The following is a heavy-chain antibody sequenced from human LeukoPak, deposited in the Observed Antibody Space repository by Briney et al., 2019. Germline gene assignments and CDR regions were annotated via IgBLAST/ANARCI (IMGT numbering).Heavy chain of an antibody. J-gene: IGHJ5*02. D-gene: IGHD2-15*01. CDR1: GGSISSYY. CDR2: IYYSGST. V-gene: IGHV4-59*01. Sequence: SETLSLTCTVSGGSISSYYWSWIRQPPGKGLEWIGYIYYSGSTNYNPSLKSRVTISVDTSKNQFSLKLSSVTAADTAVYYCARDSRRGGSGEFDPWGQGTLVTVSS. CDR3: ARDSRRGGSGEFDP.